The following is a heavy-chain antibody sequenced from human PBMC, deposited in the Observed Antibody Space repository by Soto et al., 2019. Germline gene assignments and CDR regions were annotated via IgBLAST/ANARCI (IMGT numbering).Heavy chain of an antibody. Sequence: PGGSLRLSCAASGFTFSSYWMSWVRQAPGKGLEWVANIKQDGSEKYYVDSVKGRFTISRDNAKNSLYLQMNSLRAEDTAVYYCASLDDNCGGDCYPGSIPGKYGGQGTLVTVSS. D-gene: IGHD2-21*02. V-gene: IGHV3-7*05. CDR3: ASLDDNCGGDCYPGSIPGKY. CDR2: IKQDGSEK. J-gene: IGHJ4*02. CDR1: GFTFSSYW.